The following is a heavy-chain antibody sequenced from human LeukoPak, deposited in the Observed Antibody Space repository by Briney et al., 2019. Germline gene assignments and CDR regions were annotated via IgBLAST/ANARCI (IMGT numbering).Heavy chain of an antibody. CDR1: LFALSSGFS. CDR3: ARVGAVPGIDP. CDR2: IPYSAAT. D-gene: IGHD3-16*01. J-gene: IGHJ5*02. Sequence: SETLSLSRVVFLFALSSGFSWAWIPQSPGKGLEWIARIPYSAATYSKPSLESRLLISADTSNNQVSVRLTSVTAADTAVYYCARVGAVPGIDPWGQGILVTVSS. V-gene: IGHV4-38-2*01.